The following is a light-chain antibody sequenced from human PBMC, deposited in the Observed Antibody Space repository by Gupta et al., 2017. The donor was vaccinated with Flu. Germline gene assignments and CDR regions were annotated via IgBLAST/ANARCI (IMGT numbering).Light chain of an antibody. Sequence: SDELTQPPSMSVSPGQTARITCFGDALSKQYAYWFQQKPGQAPQAIIFKDTERPSGIPARFSGTSSGTRVTLIISGVQVEDEADYYCQSADITGSLRVFGGGTKLTVL. CDR3: QSADITGSLRV. V-gene: IGLV3-25*02. CDR2: KDT. J-gene: IGLJ2*01. CDR1: ALSKQY.